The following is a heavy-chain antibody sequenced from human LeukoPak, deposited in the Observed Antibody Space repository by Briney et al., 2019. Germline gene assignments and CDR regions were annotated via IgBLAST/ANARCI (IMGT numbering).Heavy chain of an antibody. CDR3: ARALFGDYDFWSGYYFDY. CDR1: GGSISSGGYY. V-gene: IGHV4-30-2*01. J-gene: IGHJ4*02. D-gene: IGHD3-3*01. CDR2: IYHSGST. Sequence: SETLSLTCTVSGGSISSGGYYWSWIRQPPGKGLEWIGYIYHSGSTYYNPSLKSRVTISVDRSKNQFSLKLSSVTAADTAVYYCARALFGDYDFWSGYYFDYWGQGTLVTVSS.